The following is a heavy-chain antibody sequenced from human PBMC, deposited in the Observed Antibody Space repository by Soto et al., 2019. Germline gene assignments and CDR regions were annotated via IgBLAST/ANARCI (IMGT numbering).Heavy chain of an antibody. D-gene: IGHD4-17*01. J-gene: IGHJ4*02. CDR3: ARGLYGDDDY. CDR1: GGSISSYY. V-gene: IGHV4-59*08. Sequence: SETLSLTCTVSGGSISSYYWSWIRQPPGKGLEWIGYIYYSGSTNYNPSLKSRVAISVDTSKNQFSLKLSSVTAADTAVYYCARGLYGDDDYWGQGTLVTVSS. CDR2: IYYSGST.